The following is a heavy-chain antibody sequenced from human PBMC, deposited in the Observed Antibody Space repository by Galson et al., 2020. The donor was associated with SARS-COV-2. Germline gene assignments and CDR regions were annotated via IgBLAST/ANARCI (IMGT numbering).Heavy chain of an antibody. D-gene: IGHD1-20*01. Sequence: GGSLRLSCAASGFTFSSYSMNWVRQAPGKGLEWISYISSGSNSIYYADSVKGRFTISRDNAKNSLFLQMNSLGAEDTAVYYCARVMSAITGSDAYFHFYCGMDGWGQGTTGTVSS. CDR3: ARVMSAITGSDAYFHFYCGMDG. CDR2: ISSGSNSI. V-gene: IGHV3-48*04. CDR1: GFTFSSYS. J-gene: IGHJ6*02.